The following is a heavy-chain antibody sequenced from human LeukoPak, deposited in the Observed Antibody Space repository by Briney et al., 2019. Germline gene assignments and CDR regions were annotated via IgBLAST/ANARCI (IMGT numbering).Heavy chain of an antibody. V-gene: IGHV3-48*01. CDR1: GFTFSSYT. CDR2: ISSGSSTI. Sequence: GGSLRLSCAASGFTFSSYTMNWVRQAPGKGLEWVSKISSGSSTIYYADSVKGRFTISRDNAKNSLYLQMNSLRAEDTAVYYCARDSPQALAILHAFDIWGNGTMVTVSS. CDR3: ARDSPQALAILHAFDI. J-gene: IGHJ3*02. D-gene: IGHD5-12*01.